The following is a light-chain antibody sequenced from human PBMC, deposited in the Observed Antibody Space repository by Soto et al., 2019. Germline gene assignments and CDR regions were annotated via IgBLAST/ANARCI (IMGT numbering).Light chain of an antibody. CDR1: NSDIGSFNL. CDR3: CSYAGSSTWV. J-gene: IGLJ3*02. CDR2: EDT. V-gene: IGLV2-23*01. Sequence: QSALTQPASVSGSPGQSITISCTGTNSDIGSFNLVSWYQHHPGKAPKLIIHEDTKRPSGVSNRFSGSKSGLTASLTLSGLQAEDEADYYCCSYAGSSTWVFGGGTKVTVL.